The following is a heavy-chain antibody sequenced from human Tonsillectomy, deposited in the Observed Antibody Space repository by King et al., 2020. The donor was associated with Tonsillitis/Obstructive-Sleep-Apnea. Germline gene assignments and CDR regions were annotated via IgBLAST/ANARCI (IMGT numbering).Heavy chain of an antibody. V-gene: IGHV4-34*01. CDR2: INHSGST. Sequence: VQLQQWGAGLLKPSETLSLTCAVYGGSFSDYYWSWIRQPPGKGLEWIGEINHSGSTNYNPSLKSRVTISVDTSKNQFSLKLSSVTAADTAVYYCARGRGWYFDPWGRGTLVTVSS. J-gene: IGHJ2*01. CDR1: GGSFSDYY. CDR3: ARGRGWYFDP.